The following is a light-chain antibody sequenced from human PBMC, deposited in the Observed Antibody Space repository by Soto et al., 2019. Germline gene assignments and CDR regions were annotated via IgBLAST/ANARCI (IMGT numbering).Light chain of an antibody. V-gene: IGKV4-1*01. CDR1: QSVLYSSNNKNY. J-gene: IGKJ2*01. CDR3: QQYYSTSMYT. CDR2: WSS. Sequence: IVMTQSPDSLAVSLGERATINCKSSQSVLYSSNNKNYLAWYQQKPGQPPKLLIYWSSTRDSGVPDRFSGGGSGTDFTLTISSLQAEDVAVYYCQQYYSTSMYTFGQGTKLEIK.